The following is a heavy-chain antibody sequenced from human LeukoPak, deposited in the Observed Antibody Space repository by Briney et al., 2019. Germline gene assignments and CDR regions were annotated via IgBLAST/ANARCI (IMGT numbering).Heavy chain of an antibody. D-gene: IGHD3-10*01. CDR3: ARDFGYF. CDR2: ISSSSSSM. Sequence: GGSLRLSCVVSGFTFSSYEMNWVRQAPGKGLEWVSYISSSSSSMYHAYSVKGRFTISRENAKNSLSLQMNSLRDDDTAVYYCARDFGYFWGQGTLVTVSS. V-gene: IGHV3-48*02. J-gene: IGHJ4*02. CDR1: GFTFSSYE.